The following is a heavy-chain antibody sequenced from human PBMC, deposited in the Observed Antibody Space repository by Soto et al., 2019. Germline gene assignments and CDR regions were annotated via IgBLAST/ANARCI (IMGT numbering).Heavy chain of an antibody. D-gene: IGHD6-19*01. CDR3: ARYRSGWYDF. Sequence: QVQLVQSAAEVGKPGASVKVSCKASGYTFTTIRLSWVRQAPGQGLEWMGWIRPHNGDTQYAQKFQGRVTMTADTSTTKAYMEVRRLRTGDTAVVYGARYRSGWYDFWGQGTLVTVSS. CDR1: GYTFTTIR. V-gene: IGHV1-18*01. CDR2: IRPHNGDT. J-gene: IGHJ5*01.